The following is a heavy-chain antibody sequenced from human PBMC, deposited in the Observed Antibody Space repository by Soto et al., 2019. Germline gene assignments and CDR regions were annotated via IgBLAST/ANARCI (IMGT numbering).Heavy chain of an antibody. V-gene: IGHV1-18*01. CDR2: TSAYMVT. D-gene: IGHD6-19*01. CDR1: GYTFTSYG. CDR3: ARDSSGRAIFDS. J-gene: IGHJ4*02. Sequence: QVQLVQSGGEVKKPGASVKVSCRASGYTFTSYGISWVRQAPGQGLEWLGWTSAYMVTNYAQKFQGRVTMTTDTSTSTAYMELRSLRFDDTAVYYCARDSSGRAIFDSWGQGTRVTVSS.